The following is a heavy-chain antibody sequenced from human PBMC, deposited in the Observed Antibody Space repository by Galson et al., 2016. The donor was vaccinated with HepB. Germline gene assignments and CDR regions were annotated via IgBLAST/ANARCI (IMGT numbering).Heavy chain of an antibody. CDR2: INPNSGGT. J-gene: IGHJ3*01. V-gene: IGHV1-2*02. Sequence: SVRVSCKASAYTFTAYYIHWVRQAPGQGLEWMGWINPNSGGTNSAQNFQGRVTLTTNPSTSTAYLDLTRLTSEYTAVYFCSRRSSSPAGAFDLWGQGTLVTVSS. CDR3: SRRSSSPAGAFDL. D-gene: IGHD6-6*01. CDR1: AYTFTAYY.